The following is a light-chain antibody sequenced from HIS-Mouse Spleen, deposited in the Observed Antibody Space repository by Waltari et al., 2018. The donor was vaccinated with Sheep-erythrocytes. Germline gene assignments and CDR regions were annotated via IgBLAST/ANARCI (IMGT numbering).Light chain of an antibody. J-gene: IGLJ3*02. Sequence: QSALTQPPSASGSPGQSVTIPCTGTSSDVGGYNYVSWYQQPPGTAPKLMFYEVSKRPSGVPDRFSGSKSGNTASLTVSGLQAEDEADYYCSSYAGSNNWVFGGGTKLTVL. V-gene: IGLV2-8*01. CDR1: SSDVGGYNY. CDR2: EVS. CDR3: SSYAGSNNWV.